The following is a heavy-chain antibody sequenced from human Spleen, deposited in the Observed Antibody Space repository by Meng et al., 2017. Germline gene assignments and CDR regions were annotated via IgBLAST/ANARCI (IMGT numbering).Heavy chain of an antibody. Sequence: GGSLRLSCAASGFTVSSNYMSWVRQAPGKGLEWVSVIYRDDTTYYADSVKGRFTISRHNSKNTLYLQMNSLRPEDTAVYYCAKSLYSNSWYQTIDYWGQGTLVTVSS. CDR2: IYRDDTT. CDR1: GFTVSSNY. D-gene: IGHD6-13*01. CDR3: AKSLYSNSWYQTIDY. V-gene: IGHV3-53*04. J-gene: IGHJ4*02.